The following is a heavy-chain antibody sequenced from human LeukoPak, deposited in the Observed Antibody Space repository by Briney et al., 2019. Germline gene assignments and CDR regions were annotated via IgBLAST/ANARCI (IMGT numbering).Heavy chain of an antibody. D-gene: IGHD5-24*01. CDR1: GFTFSSYC. V-gene: IGHV3-74*01. Sequence: PGGSLRLSCEASGFTFSSYCMHWVRQAPGKGLVWVSRIDTDGSTTTYADSVKGRFTISRDNAKNTLYLQMNSLRAEDTAVYYCARSRDGYSQWGQGTLVTVSS. CDR3: ARSRDGYSQ. J-gene: IGHJ4*02. CDR2: IDTDGSTT.